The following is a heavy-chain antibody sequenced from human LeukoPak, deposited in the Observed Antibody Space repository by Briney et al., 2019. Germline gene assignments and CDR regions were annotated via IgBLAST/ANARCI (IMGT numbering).Heavy chain of an antibody. J-gene: IGHJ4*02. Sequence: SETLSLTCTVSGGSISSYYWSWIRQPAGKGLEWIARIYTSGSTNYNPSLKSRVTMSVDTSKNQLSLKLSSVTASDTGVYYCARDQGYDSSSYYVGYYFDYWGQGTRVTVSS. CDR2: IYTSGST. CDR3: ARDQGYDSSSYYVGYYFDY. CDR1: GGSISSYY. V-gene: IGHV4-4*07. D-gene: IGHD3-22*01.